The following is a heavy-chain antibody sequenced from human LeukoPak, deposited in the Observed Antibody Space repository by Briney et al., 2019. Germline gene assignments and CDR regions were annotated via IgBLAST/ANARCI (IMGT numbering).Heavy chain of an antibody. V-gene: IGHV3-30*03. Sequence: PGGSLRLSCAASGFTFSSYGMHWVRQAPGKGLEWVAVISYDGSNKYYADSVKGRFTISRDNAKNSLYLQMNSLRAEDTAVYYCARQYYDILTGYYPFDYWGQGTLVTVSS. CDR3: ARQYYDILTGYYPFDY. CDR2: ISYDGSNK. CDR1: GFTFSSYG. J-gene: IGHJ4*02. D-gene: IGHD3-9*01.